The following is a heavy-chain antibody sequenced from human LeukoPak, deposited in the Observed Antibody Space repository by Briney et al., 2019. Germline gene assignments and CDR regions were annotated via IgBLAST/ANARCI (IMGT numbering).Heavy chain of an antibody. CDR1: GYTFISYV. D-gene: IGHD3-22*01. CDR2: ISAYNGNT. Sequence: ASVKVSCQASGYTFISYVISWVRQAPGQGLEWMGWISAYNGNTNYAQKLEGRVTMTTDACTSKAYMQLRRLRNDDAAVCYCARDQFTYYYDSSGDLLCGQGDLVTVSS. CDR3: ARDQFTYYYDSSGDLL. J-gene: IGHJ4*02. V-gene: IGHV1-18*01.